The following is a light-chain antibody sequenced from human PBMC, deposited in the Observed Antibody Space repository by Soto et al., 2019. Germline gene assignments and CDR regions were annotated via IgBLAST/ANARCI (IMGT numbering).Light chain of an antibody. Sequence: EIVVTQSPATLALSPGESATLSCRASQSVSSSLAWYQQKPGQAPRLLSYGESTRTTGIPARFSGSGSGTEFTLTISSLQSEDFAVYYCQQHNNWPPWTFGQGTKVDIK. CDR2: GES. CDR1: QSVSSS. V-gene: IGKV3-15*01. J-gene: IGKJ1*01. CDR3: QQHNNWPPWT.